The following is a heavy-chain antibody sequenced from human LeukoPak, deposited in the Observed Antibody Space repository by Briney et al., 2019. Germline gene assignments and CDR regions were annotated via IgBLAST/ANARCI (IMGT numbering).Heavy chain of an antibody. CDR1: GFTFSSYA. V-gene: IGHV3-64*01. CDR2: ISSNGGST. D-gene: IGHD3-22*01. J-gene: IGHJ4*02. CDR3: ARDYYDSSSPLGPAGY. Sequence: PGGSLRLSCAASGFTFSSYAMHWVRQAPGKGLEYVSAISSNGGSTYYANSVKGRFTISRDNSKNTLYLQMGSLRAEDMAVYYCARDYYDSSSPLGPAGYWGQGTLVTVPS.